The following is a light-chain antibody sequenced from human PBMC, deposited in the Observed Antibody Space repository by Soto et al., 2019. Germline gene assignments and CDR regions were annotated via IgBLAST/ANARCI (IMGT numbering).Light chain of an antibody. CDR3: QRYSIYPLT. V-gene: IGKV1D-16*01. J-gene: IGKJ4*01. CDR1: QGISSW. CDR2: ATS. Sequence: DIQMTQSPSSLSASVGDRVTITCRASQGISSWLAWYQQKPEKAPKPLIYATSTLQSGDPSRFSGSGSGTDFTLTISSLQHEDFAIYYCQRYSIYPLTFGGGTKVEIK.